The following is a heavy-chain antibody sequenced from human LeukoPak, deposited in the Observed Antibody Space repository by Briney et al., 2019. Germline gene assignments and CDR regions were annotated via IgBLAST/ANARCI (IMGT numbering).Heavy chain of an antibody. CDR1: GFTFSNYA. Sequence: GGSLRLSCAASGFTFSNYAMSWVRQAPGKGLEWVSAISNNGVNTYYADSVKGRFTISRDNSKNTLYLQMTSLRHEDTAVYYCDEVQTVNKFDYWGRGTLVTVSS. D-gene: IGHD1-1*01. CDR2: ISNNGVNT. CDR3: DEVQTVNKFDY. J-gene: IGHJ4*01. V-gene: IGHV3-23*01.